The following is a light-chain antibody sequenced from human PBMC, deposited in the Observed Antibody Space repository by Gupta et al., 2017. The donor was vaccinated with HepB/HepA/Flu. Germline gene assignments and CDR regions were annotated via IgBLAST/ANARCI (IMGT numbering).Light chain of an antibody. CDR2: GKN. Sequence: SSELTQDPAVSVPLGQTVRITCQGDSLRSYYATWYQQKPGQAPVLVIYGKNNRPSVIPDRFSGSSSGNTASLTITGAQAEDEADYYCKSRDSSGNHLVFGGGTKLTVL. CDR3: KSRDSSGNHLV. V-gene: IGLV3-19*01. CDR1: SLRSYY. J-gene: IGLJ2*01.